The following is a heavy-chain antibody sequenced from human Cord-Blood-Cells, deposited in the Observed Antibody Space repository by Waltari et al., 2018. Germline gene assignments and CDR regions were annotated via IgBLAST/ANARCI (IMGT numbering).Heavy chain of an antibody. Sequence: QVQLQQWGAGLLKPSETLSLTCAVYGGSFSGYYWSWIRQPPGKGLEWIEEINHSGSTNDTPSLKSRITLPVETSKNQFSLKLSSVTAADTAVYYCARGYRGGYYYYWGQGTLVTVSS. CDR1: GGSFSGYY. J-gene: IGHJ4*02. V-gene: IGHV4-34*01. CDR2: INHSGST. CDR3: ARGYRGGYYYY. D-gene: IGHD3-22*01.